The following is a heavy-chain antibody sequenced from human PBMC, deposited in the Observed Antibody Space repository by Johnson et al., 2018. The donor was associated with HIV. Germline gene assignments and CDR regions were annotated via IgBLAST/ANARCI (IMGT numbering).Heavy chain of an antibody. V-gene: IGHV3-30*04. Sequence: QVQLVESGGGVVQPGRSLRLSCAASVFTFSNYAMHWVRQAPGTGLEWVAVISFEGHNKYYADPGKGRLTISRDNSKNSLFLQMNSLRAEDTAVYYCARARGWEYAFDLWGQGTMVTVSS. CDR1: VFTFSNYA. CDR2: ISFEGHNK. CDR3: ARARGWEYAFDL. D-gene: IGHD1-26*01. J-gene: IGHJ3*01.